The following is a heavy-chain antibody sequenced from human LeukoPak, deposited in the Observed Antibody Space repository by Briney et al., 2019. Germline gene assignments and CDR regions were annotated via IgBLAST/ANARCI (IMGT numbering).Heavy chain of an antibody. Sequence: GGSLRLSCAASGFSFGSYWIAWVRQAPGKELEWVANIKEDGSEKYYVDSVKGRFTISRDNAKNSLSLQMSSLRAEDTAVYYCARSTAGFDYWGQGTLVTVSS. D-gene: IGHD1-1*01. CDR1: GFSFGSYW. J-gene: IGHJ4*02. CDR2: IKEDGSEK. CDR3: ARSTAGFDY. V-gene: IGHV3-7*01.